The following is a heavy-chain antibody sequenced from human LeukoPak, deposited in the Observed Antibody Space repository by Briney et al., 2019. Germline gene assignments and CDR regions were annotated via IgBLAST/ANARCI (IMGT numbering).Heavy chain of an antibody. V-gene: IGHV4-59*01. CDR1: GGSISSYY. CDR3: ARVSVSGDFYFDY. J-gene: IGHJ4*02. CDR2: IYYSGST. D-gene: IGHD4-17*01. Sequence: SETLSLTCTVSGGSISSYYWSWIRQPPGKGLEWIGYIYYSGSTNYNPSLKSRVTISVDTSKNQFSLKLSSVTAADTAVYYCARVSVSGDFYFDYWGQGTLVTVSS.